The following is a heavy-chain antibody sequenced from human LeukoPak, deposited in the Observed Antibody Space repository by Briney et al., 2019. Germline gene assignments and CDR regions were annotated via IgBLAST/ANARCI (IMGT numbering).Heavy chain of an antibody. J-gene: IGHJ6*03. CDR3: AKPDPTYYMDV. CDR1: GFTFSSYG. D-gene: IGHD1-14*01. CDR2: IRSDGSNK. V-gene: IGHV3-30*02. Sequence: PGGSLRLSCAASGFTFSSYGMHWVRQAPGKGLEWVAFIRSDGSNKYYADSVKGRFSISRDNSKNTLYLQMNSLRAEDTAVYYCAKPDPTYYMDVWGKGTTVTVSS.